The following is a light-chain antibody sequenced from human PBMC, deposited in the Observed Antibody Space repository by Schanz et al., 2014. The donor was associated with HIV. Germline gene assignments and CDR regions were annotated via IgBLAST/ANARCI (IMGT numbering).Light chain of an antibody. CDR2: GAS. CDR3: QHYSTSPIT. J-gene: IGKJ5*01. CDR1: QSGSSSY. Sequence: EIVLTQSPGTLSLSPGERATLSCRASQSGSSSYLAWYQQKPGQAPRLLIFGASTRATGIPARFSGSGSGTEFTLTISSLQSEDFAVFYCQHYSTSPITFGQGTRLEIK. V-gene: IGKV3-20*01.